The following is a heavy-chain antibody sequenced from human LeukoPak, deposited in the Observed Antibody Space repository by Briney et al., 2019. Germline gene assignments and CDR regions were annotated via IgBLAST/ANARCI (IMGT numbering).Heavy chain of an antibody. D-gene: IGHD3-22*01. Sequence: PGGSLRLSCAASGFTFSSYGMHWVRQAPGKGLEWVAVIWYDGSNKYYADSVKGRFTISRDNSKNTLYLQMNSLRAEDTAVYYCARDSARYYDSSGSPDYWGQGTLVTVSS. CDR1: GFTFSSYG. V-gene: IGHV3-33*01. J-gene: IGHJ4*02. CDR2: IWYDGSNK. CDR3: ARDSARYYDSSGSPDY.